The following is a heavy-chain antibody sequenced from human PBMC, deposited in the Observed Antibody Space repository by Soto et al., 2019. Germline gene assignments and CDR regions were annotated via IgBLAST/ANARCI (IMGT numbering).Heavy chain of an antibody. CDR2: IWYDGSNK. CDR1: GFTFSSYG. CDR3: ARDSQYYDFLSDYYKKSYFDY. J-gene: IGHJ4*02. Sequence: QVQLVESGGGVVQPGRSLRLSCAASGFTFSSYGMHWVRQAPGKGLEWVAAIWYDGSNKYYADSVKGRFTISRDNSKNTLYLQLNSLRAEYTVVYYCARDSQYYDFLSDYYKKSYFDYWGQGTLVTVSS. D-gene: IGHD3-3*01. V-gene: IGHV3-33*01.